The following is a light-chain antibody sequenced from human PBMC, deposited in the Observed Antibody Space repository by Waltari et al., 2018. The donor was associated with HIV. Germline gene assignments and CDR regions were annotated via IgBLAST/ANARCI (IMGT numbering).Light chain of an antibody. CDR3: QQYNSHSYT. J-gene: IGKJ2*01. V-gene: IGKV1-5*03. Sequence: DVQMTQSPSTLSASVGDRVSLTCQASQIIDYWLAWYQQKPGQPPKLLIYKTSYLESGVPTRFTGSGSGADFTLTIDGLQPEDFATYYCQQYNSHSYTFGQGTKLDIK. CDR1: QIIDYW. CDR2: KTS.